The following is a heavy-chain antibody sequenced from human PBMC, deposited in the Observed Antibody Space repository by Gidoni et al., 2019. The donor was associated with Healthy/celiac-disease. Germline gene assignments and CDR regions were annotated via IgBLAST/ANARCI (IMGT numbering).Heavy chain of an antibody. CDR2: IWYDGSNK. V-gene: IGHV3-33*01. CDR3: ARDRRSGPATVTRNAFDI. J-gene: IGHJ3*02. D-gene: IGHD4-17*01. Sequence: QVQLVESGGGVVQPGRSLRLSCAASGFTCSRYGMHGVRQAPGKGLEWVAVIWYDGSNKDYADSVKGRFTISRDNSKNTLYLQMNSLRAEDTAVYYCARDRRSGPATVTRNAFDIWGQGTMVTVSS. CDR1: GFTCSRYG.